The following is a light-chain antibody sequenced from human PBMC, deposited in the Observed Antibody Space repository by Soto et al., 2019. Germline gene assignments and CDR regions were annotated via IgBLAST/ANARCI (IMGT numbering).Light chain of an antibody. Sequence: EIVLTQSPGTLSLSPGERATLSCRASQSVSSNYLAWYQQKPDQAPRLLIYGASSRATGIPDRFSGSGSGTDFTLTISRLEPEDFAVYYCQQYAYSPRTFGRGTKLEIK. CDR2: GAS. V-gene: IGKV3-20*01. J-gene: IGKJ2*01. CDR1: QSVSSNY. CDR3: QQYAYSPRT.